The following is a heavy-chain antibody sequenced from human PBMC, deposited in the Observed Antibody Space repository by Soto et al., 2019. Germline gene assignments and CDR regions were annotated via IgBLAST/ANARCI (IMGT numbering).Heavy chain of an antibody. CDR1: GGSFSGYY. CDR2: INHSGST. D-gene: IGHD6-13*01. V-gene: IGHV4-34*01. J-gene: IGHJ6*02. CDR3: ARGIAAAGSGYYYGMDV. Sequence: SETLSLTCAVYGGSFSGYYWSWIRQPPGKGLEWIGEINHSGSTNYNPSLKSRVTISVDTSKNQFSLKLSSVTAADTAVYYCARGIAAAGSGYYYGMDVWGQGTTVTVSS.